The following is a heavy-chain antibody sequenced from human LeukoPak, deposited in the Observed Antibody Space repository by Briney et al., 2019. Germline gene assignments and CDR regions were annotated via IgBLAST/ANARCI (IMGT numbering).Heavy chain of an antibody. CDR1: GGSISNADYY. CDR2: IFYGERN. CDR3: ARQLPTAAADTRGYFEY. Sequence: SETLSLTCSVSGGSISNADYYWGWVRQAPGKGLEWIGSIFYGERNHYNPSLKSRATMSVDTSKNQFSLKLTSVTAADAAMYYCARQLPTAAADTRGYFEYWGQGAVVTVSS. D-gene: IGHD6-13*01. V-gene: IGHV4-39*01. J-gene: IGHJ4*01.